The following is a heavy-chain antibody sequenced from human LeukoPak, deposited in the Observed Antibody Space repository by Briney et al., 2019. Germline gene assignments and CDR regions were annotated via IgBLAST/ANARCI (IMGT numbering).Heavy chain of an antibody. CDR1: GYTFTSYG. D-gene: IGHD5-18*01. J-gene: IGHJ6*03. Sequence: ASVKVSCKASGYTFTSYGISWVRQAPGLGLEWIGWISTYHGNTNYAQKLQGRVTMTTDTSTSTAYMELRSLRSDDTAVYYCARDFGGYSYGYYMDVWGKGTTVTVSS. V-gene: IGHV1-18*01. CDR3: ARDFGGYSYGYYMDV. CDR2: ISTYHGNT.